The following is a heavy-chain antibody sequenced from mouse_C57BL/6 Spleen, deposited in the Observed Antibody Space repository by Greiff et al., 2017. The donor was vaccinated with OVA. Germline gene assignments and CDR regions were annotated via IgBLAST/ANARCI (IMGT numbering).Heavy chain of an antibody. V-gene: IGHV1-82*01. Sequence: VQLKQSGPELVKPGASVKISCKASGYAFSSSWMNWVKQRLGKGLEWIGRFYPGDGDTNYNGKFKGKATLTADKSSSTAYMQLSSLTSEDSAVYFCARPGYYGDFDYWGQGTTLTVSS. CDR3: ARPGYYGDFDY. D-gene: IGHD1-1*01. CDR1: GYAFSSSW. J-gene: IGHJ2*01. CDR2: FYPGDGDT.